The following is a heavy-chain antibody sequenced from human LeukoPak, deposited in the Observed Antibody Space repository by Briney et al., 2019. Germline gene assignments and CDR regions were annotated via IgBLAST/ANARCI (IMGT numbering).Heavy chain of an antibody. CDR3: ARCRRARAVTASGYFDY. D-gene: IGHD6-19*01. CDR1: GGSFSGYY. CDR2: INHSGST. Sequence: SETLSLTCAVYGGSFSGYYWSWIRQPPGKGLEWIGEINHSGSTNYNPSLKSRVTISVDTSKNQFSLKLSSVTAADTAVYYCARCRRARAVTASGYFDYWGQGTLVTVSS. V-gene: IGHV4-34*01. J-gene: IGHJ4*02.